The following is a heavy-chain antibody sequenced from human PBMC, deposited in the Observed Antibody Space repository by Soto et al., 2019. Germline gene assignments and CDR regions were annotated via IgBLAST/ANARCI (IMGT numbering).Heavy chain of an antibody. CDR3: ARDGNYYDSSGTCFDD. J-gene: IGHJ4*02. D-gene: IGHD3-22*01. CDR1: GFTFSSYG. CDR2: ISYDGSNK. V-gene: IGHV3-30*03. Sequence: QVQLVEYGGGVVQPGRSLRLSCAASGFTFSSYGMHWIRQAPGKGLEWVAVISYDGSNKYYADSVKGRFTISRDNSKNTLYLQMNSLRAEDTAVYYCARDGNYYDSSGTCFDDWGQGTLVTVSS.